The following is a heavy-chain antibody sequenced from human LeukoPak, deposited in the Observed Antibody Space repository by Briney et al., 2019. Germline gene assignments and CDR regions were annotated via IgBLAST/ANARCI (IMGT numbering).Heavy chain of an antibody. CDR3: ARLGLRYNWNPEYAFDV. Sequence: GSLRLSCAASGVTFSSYWMSWVRQPPGKGLEWIGSIYYSGSTYYNPSLKSRVTISVDTSKNQFSLKLSSVTAADTAVYYCARLGLRYNWNPEYAFDVWDQGTMVTVSS. V-gene: IGHV4-39*01. D-gene: IGHD1-20*01. J-gene: IGHJ3*01. CDR1: GVTFSSYW. CDR2: IYYSGST.